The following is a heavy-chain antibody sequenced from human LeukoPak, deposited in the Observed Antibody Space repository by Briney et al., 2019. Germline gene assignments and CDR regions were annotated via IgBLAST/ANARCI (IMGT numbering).Heavy chain of an antibody. J-gene: IGHJ4*02. CDR3: ARSRKGAFVAVAGFGY. D-gene: IGHD6-19*01. Sequence: GGSLRLSCAASGFTFSSYSMNWVRQAPGKGLEWVSSISGSSSYIYYADSVKGRFTISRHNAKNSLYLQMNSLRAEDTAVYYCARSRKGAFVAVAGFGYWGQGTLVTVSS. CDR2: ISGSSSYI. V-gene: IGHV3-21*01. CDR1: GFTFSSYS.